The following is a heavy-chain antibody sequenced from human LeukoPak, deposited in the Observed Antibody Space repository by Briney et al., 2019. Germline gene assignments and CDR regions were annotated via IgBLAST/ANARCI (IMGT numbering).Heavy chain of an antibody. Sequence: ASVKVSCKASGYTFTSYGISWVRQAPGQGLEWMGWISAYNGNTNYAQKLQGRVTMTTDTSTSTAYMELRSLRSDDTAVYYCARETTYYYDSSGYYPSFDYWGLGTLVTVSS. CDR3: ARETTYYYDSSGYYPSFDY. J-gene: IGHJ4*02. CDR1: GYTFTSYG. V-gene: IGHV1-18*01. D-gene: IGHD3-22*01. CDR2: ISAYNGNT.